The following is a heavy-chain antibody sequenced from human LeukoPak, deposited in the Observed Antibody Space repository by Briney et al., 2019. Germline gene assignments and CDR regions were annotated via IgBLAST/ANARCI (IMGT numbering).Heavy chain of an antibody. CDR1: GLTLRSYA. J-gene: IGHJ5*02. D-gene: IGHD3-22*01. Sequence: GGSLRLSCADSGLTLRSYAMSWVRQAPGKGLEGVSAISINGGSTYYADSVKGRFTISRDNSRNTLYLQMNSLRAEDTAIYYCAKGAYYDSSGHYGASPPWGPGTLVTVSS. V-gene: IGHV3-23*01. CDR3: AKGAYYDSSGHYGASPP. CDR2: ISINGGST.